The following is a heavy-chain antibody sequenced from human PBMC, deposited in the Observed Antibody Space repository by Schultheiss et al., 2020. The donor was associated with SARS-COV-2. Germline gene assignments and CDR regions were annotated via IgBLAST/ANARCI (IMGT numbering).Heavy chain of an antibody. CDR1: GFTFSSYS. CDR3: ARDPNDYGDYGLDY. D-gene: IGHD4-17*01. CDR2: ISSSSSTI. Sequence: GGSQRLSCAASGFTFSSYSMNWVRQAPGKGLEWVSYISSSSSTIYYADSVKGRFTISRDNAKNSLYLQMNSLRAEDTAVYYCARDPNDYGDYGLDYWGQGTLVTVSS. J-gene: IGHJ4*02. V-gene: IGHV3-48*01.